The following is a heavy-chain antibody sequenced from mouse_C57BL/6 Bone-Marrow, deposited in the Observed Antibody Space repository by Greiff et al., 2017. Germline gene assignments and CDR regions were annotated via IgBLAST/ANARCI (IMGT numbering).Heavy chain of an antibody. CDR3: ARGDSAGPGAMDY. D-gene: IGHD3-2*02. CDR2: IDPAYGNT. V-gene: IGHV14-3*01. Sequence: VQLQQSVAELVRPGASVKLSCTASGFNIKTTYMHWVKQRPEPGLERIGRIDPAYGNTKSAPKFHGKATRTADTSSNTAYLQLSSMTSEDAAIYYSARGDSAGPGAMDYWGQGTSVTVSS. CDR1: GFNIKTTY. J-gene: IGHJ4*01.